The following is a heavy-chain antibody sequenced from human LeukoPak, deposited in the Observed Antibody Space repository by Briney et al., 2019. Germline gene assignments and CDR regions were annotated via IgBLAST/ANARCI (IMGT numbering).Heavy chain of an antibody. Sequence: GGSLRLSCAASGFTFSSYGMHWVRQAPGKGLEWVAVIWYDGSNKYYADSVKGRFTISRDNSKNTLYLQMNSLRAEDTAVYYCARDLPRRKYQLLXXXGFDYWGQGTLVTVSS. CDR1: GFTFSSYG. D-gene: IGHD2-2*01. J-gene: IGHJ4*02. CDR3: ARDLPRRKYQLLXXXGFDY. CDR2: IWYDGSNK. V-gene: IGHV3-33*01.